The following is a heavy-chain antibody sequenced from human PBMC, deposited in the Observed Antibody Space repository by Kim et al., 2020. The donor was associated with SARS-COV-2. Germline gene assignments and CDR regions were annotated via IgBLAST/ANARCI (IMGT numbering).Heavy chain of an antibody. D-gene: IGHD3-22*01. CDR3: ARDSSGYLGNDY. Sequence: GGSLRLSCAASGFTFSDYYMSWIRQAPGKGLEWISYISSSSSYTNYADSVKGRFTISRDNAKNSLYLQMNSLRAEDTAVYYCARDSSGYLGNDYWGQGTLVSVSS. CDR2: ISSSSSYT. V-gene: IGHV3-11*05. J-gene: IGHJ4*02. CDR1: GFTFSDYY.